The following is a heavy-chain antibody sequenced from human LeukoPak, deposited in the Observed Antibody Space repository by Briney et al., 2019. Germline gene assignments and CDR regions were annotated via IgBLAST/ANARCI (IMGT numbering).Heavy chain of an antibody. J-gene: IGHJ4*02. CDR2: IYSSGST. V-gene: IGHV4-4*07. Sequence: PSETLSLTCTVSAGSINNYYWSWIRQAAGKGLEWIGHIYSSGSTHYNPSLKSRVTMSVDTSKNQFSLNLNSVTAADTAVYYCASLVASGPYYFDYWGQGTLVTVSS. CDR1: AGSINNYY. D-gene: IGHD5-12*01. CDR3: ASLVASGPYYFDY.